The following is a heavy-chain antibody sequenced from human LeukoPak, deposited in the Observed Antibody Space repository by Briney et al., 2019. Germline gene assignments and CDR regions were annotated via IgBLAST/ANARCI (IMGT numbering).Heavy chain of an antibody. J-gene: IGHJ4*02. CDR2: ISYDGSNK. D-gene: IGHD4-17*01. CDR3: ARSKMTTVTTGYFDY. Sequence: GSLRLSCAASGFTFSSYDMHWVRQAPGEGLEWVTLISYDGSNKYYADSVMGRFTISRDNSKNTLYLQMNSLRAEDTAVYYCARSKMTTVTTGYFDYWGQGTLVTVSS. V-gene: IGHV3-30-3*01. CDR1: GFTFSSYD.